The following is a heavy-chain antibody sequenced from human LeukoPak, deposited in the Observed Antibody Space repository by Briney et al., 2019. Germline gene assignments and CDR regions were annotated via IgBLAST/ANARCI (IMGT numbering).Heavy chain of an antibody. V-gene: IGHV3-23*01. J-gene: IGHJ4*02. D-gene: IGHD1-26*01. Sequence: PGGSLRLSCAVSGFTFSRYAMSWVRQAPGKGLEWVSGISGSGDSTYYVDSVRGWFTISRDNSKNTLLLRMNSLRAEDTAIYYCAKDTEWELLRVFDFWGQGALVTVSS. CDR1: GFTFSRYA. CDR3: AKDTEWELLRVFDF. CDR2: ISGSGDST.